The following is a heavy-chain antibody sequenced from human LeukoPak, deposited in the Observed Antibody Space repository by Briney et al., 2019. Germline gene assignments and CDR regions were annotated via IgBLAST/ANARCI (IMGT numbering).Heavy chain of an antibody. Sequence: PSETLSLTCTVSGGSISSNSYYWGWIRQPPGKGLKWIGSIYYSGSTYYNPPLKSRVTISVDTSKNQFSLKLGSVTAADTAVYYCARLTTYYFDYWGQGTLVTVSS. CDR2: IYYSGST. CDR1: GGSISSNSYY. CDR3: ARLTTYYFDY. V-gene: IGHV4-39*01. J-gene: IGHJ4*02. D-gene: IGHD3-3*01.